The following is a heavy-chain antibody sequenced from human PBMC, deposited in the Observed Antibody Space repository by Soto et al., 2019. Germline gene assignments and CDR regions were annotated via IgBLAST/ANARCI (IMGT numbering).Heavy chain of an antibody. CDR1: GGSITSNTYY. D-gene: IGHD4-17*01. Sequence: QLQLQESGPGLVKPSETLSLTCTVSGGSITSNTYYWGWIRQPPGKGLEWIGSLYYSGSTYYNPSLKSRLTISVDTSKNQFSLRLSSVTAADTAVYYCARTPYGDYHFAYWGQGILVTVSS. CDR3: ARTPYGDYHFAY. J-gene: IGHJ4*02. CDR2: LYYSGST. V-gene: IGHV4-39*01.